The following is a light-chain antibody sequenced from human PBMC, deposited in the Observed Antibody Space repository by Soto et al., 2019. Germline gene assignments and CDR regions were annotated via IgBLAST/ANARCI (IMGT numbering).Light chain of an antibody. V-gene: IGKV3-11*01. J-gene: IGKJ1*01. CDR1: QSISSD. CDR2: DAS. CDR3: QQSSKWPRT. Sequence: EIVLTQSPATLSLSPGERATLSCRASQSISSDLAWYQHKPGQAPRLLIYDASNRATGIPPRFSGSGSGTEFTLTISSLEPEDFAVYYCQQSSKWPRTFGQGTKVEIQ.